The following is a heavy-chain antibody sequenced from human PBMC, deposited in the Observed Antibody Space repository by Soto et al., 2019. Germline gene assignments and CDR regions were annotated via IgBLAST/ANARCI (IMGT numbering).Heavy chain of an antibody. Sequence: QVQLVQSGAEVKKPGSSVKVSCKASGGTFSSYAISWVRQAPGQGLEWMGGIIPIFGTANYAQKFQGRVTSNADETTSTAYMELSSLRSEDTAVYYCARGPKAEDAFDIWGQGTMVTVSS. CDR3: ARGPKAEDAFDI. J-gene: IGHJ3*02. D-gene: IGHD2-15*01. CDR2: IIPIFGTA. V-gene: IGHV1-69*12. CDR1: GGTFSSYA.